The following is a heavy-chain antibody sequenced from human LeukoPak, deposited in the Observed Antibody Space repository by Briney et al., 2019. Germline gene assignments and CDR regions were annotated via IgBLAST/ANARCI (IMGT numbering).Heavy chain of an antibody. J-gene: IGHJ4*02. CDR1: GYTFTSYD. Sequence: ASVKVSCKASGYTFTSYDINWVRQATGQGLEWMGWMNPNSGNTGYAQKFQGRVTMTRNTSISTAYMELSSLRSEDTAVYYCATSDYDILTVPDYWGQGTLVTVSS. CDR2: MNPNSGNT. CDR3: ATSDYDILTVPDY. D-gene: IGHD3-9*01. V-gene: IGHV1-8*02.